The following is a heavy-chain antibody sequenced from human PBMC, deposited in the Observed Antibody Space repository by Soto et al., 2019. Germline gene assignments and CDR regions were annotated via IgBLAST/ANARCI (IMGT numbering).Heavy chain of an antibody. J-gene: IGHJ5*02. D-gene: IGHD3-3*01. Sequence: GGSLRLSCAASGFTFSSYSMDWVRQAPGKGLQWVSYISSTSSTISYADSVKGRFTISRDNAKNSLYLQMNSLRAEDTAVYYCARGLGFLAPDHWGQGTLVTVSS. V-gene: IGHV3-48*01. CDR1: GFTFSSYS. CDR3: ARGLGFLAPDH. CDR2: ISSTSSTI.